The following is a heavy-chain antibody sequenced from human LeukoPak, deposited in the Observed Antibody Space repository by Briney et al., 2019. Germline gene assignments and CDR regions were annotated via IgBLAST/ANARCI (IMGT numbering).Heavy chain of an antibody. CDR2: IYYSGST. CDR3: ARVGGYCSSTSCPSYYFDY. CDR1: GGSISSSSYY. V-gene: IGHV4-39*07. Sequence: SETLSLTCTVSGGSISSSSYYWGWIRQPPGKGLEWIGSIYYSGSTYYNPSLKSRVTISVDTSKNQFSLKLSSMTAADTAVYYCARVGGYCSSTSCPSYYFDYWGQGTLVTVSS. J-gene: IGHJ4*02. D-gene: IGHD2-2*01.